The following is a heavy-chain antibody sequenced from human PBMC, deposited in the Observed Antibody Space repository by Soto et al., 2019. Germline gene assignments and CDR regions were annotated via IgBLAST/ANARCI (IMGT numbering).Heavy chain of an antibody. V-gene: IGHV3-15*01. D-gene: IGHD2-21*02. CDR3: TTLDCAWPVDF. CDR1: GFTFSNTW. CDR2: TLSKTDGGTI. Sequence: EVQLVESGGGLVKPGGSLRLSCATSGFTFSNTWMNWVRQAPGKGLEWVGRTLSKTDGGTIDYAAPVKGRFTISRADSTNTLYLQMNSLRIEDTAVYYCTTLDCAWPVDFWGQGTLVTVSS. J-gene: IGHJ4*02.